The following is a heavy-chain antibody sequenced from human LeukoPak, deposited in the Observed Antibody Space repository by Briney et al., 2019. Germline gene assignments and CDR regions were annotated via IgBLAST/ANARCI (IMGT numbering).Heavy chain of an antibody. J-gene: IGHJ4*02. CDR2: LSGSGDDT. V-gene: IGHV3-23*01. CDR1: GFTFSSYA. D-gene: IGHD5-24*01. Sequence: GGSLRLSCAASGFTFSSYAMSWARQAPGKGLEWVSALSGSGDDTYYAGSVKGRFTISRDNSKNTLYLQMNSLRAEDTAVYYCTVQRGGDGYNTFDYWGQGTLVTVSS. CDR3: TVQRGGDGYNTFDY.